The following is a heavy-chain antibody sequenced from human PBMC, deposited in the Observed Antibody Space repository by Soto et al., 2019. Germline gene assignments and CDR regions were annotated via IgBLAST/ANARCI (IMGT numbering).Heavy chain of an antibody. CDR3: AKVSRKGSAIDFDY. V-gene: IGHV1-8*01. CDR2: VNPNNGDT. J-gene: IGHJ4*01. CDR1: GYTFSNYD. Sequence: QVQLVQSGAELKKPGASVKVSCKASGYTFSNYDMNWVRQATGQGPEWIGWVNPNNGDTGYAQKFQGRVTLTTDISTTTASMELTSLRSEDTAIYYCAKVSRKGSAIDFDYWGHGTLITVSS. D-gene: IGHD3-10*01.